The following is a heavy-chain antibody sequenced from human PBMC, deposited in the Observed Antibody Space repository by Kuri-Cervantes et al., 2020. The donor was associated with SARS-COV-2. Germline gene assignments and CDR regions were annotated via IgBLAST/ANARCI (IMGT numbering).Heavy chain of an antibody. CDR3: VRDGDHWNFDY. V-gene: IGHV3-30-3*01. D-gene: IGHD1-1*01. CDR2: ISYDGSNK. CDR1: GFTFSGYA. J-gene: IGHJ4*02. Sequence: GESLKISCAASGFTFSGYAMNWVRQAPGKGLEWVAVISYDGSNKYYVDSVKGRFTLSRDNAKNMLFLQMNSLRAEDTAVYYCVRDGDHWNFDYWGQGTLVTVSS.